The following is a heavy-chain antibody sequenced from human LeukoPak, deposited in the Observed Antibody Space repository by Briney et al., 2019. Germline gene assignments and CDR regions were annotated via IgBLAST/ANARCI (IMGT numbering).Heavy chain of an antibody. Sequence: GASVKVSCKASGYTFTNHFLYWVRQAPGQGLGWMGVINPSGGSTSYAQKFQGRVTMTRDTPTRTVYMEVNSLRSEDTAVYYCAREIRIVGYFDYWGQGTLVTVSS. CDR3: AREIRIVGYFDY. V-gene: IGHV1-46*01. CDR2: INPSGGST. CDR1: GYTFTNHF. D-gene: IGHD1-26*01. J-gene: IGHJ4*02.